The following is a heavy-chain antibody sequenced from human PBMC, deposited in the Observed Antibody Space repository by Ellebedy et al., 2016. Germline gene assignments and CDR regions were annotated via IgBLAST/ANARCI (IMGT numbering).Heavy chain of an antibody. CDR3: ARGVPYYDDRGLDAGPYFQG. D-gene: IGHD3-22*01. CDR2: IHHSGKT. J-gene: IGHJ1*01. CDR1: GAYIDSGGYF. Sequence: SETLSLTXTVSGAYIDSGGYFWTWIRHFPGKGLEWIGSIHHSGKTDYRPSLRSRVTISVDTSEDKFSLKLNAVTAADTAVYFCARGVPYYDDRGLDAGPYFQGWGQGTLVTVSS. V-gene: IGHV4-31*03.